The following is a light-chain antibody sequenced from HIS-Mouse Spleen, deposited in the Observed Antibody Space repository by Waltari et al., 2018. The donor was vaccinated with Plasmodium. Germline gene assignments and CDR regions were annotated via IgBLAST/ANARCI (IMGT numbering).Light chain of an antibody. V-gene: IGKV1-9*01. J-gene: IGKJ2*01. Sequence: DIQLTQSPSFLSASVGDRVTITCRARQGISSYLAWYQQKPGKAPKLLLYAASTLQSGVPSRFSGSGSGAEFTLTISSLQPEDFATYYCQQLNSYPYTFGQGTKLEIK. CDR2: AAS. CDR3: QQLNSYPYT. CDR1: QGISSY.